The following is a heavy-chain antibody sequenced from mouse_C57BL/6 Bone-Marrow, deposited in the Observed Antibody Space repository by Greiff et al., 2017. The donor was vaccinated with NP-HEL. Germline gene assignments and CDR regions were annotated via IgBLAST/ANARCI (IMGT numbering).Heavy chain of an antibody. J-gene: IGHJ4*01. CDR3: ASAITTVVATRAMDY. CDR2: INSDGGST. Sequence: DVMLVESGGGLVQPGESLKLSCESNEYEFPSHDMSWVRKTPEKRLELVAAINSDGGSTYYPDTMERRFIISRDNTKKTLYLQMSSLRTEDTALYYCASAITTVVATRAMDYWGQGTSVTVSS. V-gene: IGHV5-2*01. CDR1: EYEFPSHD. D-gene: IGHD1-1*01.